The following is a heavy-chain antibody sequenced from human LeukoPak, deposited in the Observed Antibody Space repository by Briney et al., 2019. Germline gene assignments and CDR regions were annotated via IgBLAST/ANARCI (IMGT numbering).Heavy chain of an antibody. V-gene: IGHV3-21*01. Sequence: GGSLRLSCAASGFTFSTFEMNWVRQAPGKGLEWVSSITSSGNYIYYADSVKGRFTISRDNAKNSLYLQMNSLRAEDTAVYFCARGLDYYDNSGYYSDFDYWGQGTLVTVSS. CDR3: ARGLDYYDNSGYYSDFDY. CDR2: ITSSGNYI. CDR1: GFTFSTFE. J-gene: IGHJ4*02. D-gene: IGHD3-22*01.